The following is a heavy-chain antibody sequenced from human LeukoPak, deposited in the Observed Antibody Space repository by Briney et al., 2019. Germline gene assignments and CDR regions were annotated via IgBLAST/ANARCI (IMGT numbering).Heavy chain of an antibody. J-gene: IGHJ4*02. CDR2: INHSGST. V-gene: IGHV4-34*01. CDR3: ARGRVRYSGYDYVYFDY. Sequence: PSETLSLTCAVYGGSFSGYYWSWIRQPPGKGLEWIGEINHSGSTNYNPSLKSRVTISVDTSKNQFSLKLSSVTAADTAVYYCARGRVRYSGYDYVYFDYWGQGTLVTVSS. CDR1: GGSFSGYY. D-gene: IGHD5-12*01.